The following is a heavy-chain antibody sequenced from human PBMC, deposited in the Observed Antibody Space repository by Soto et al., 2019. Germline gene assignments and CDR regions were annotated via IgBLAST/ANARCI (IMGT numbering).Heavy chain of an antibody. CDR3: ARGRYCLTGRCFPNWFDS. J-gene: IGHJ5*01. V-gene: IGHV4-30-4*01. CDR1: GDSISTVDYF. Sequence: SETLSLTCSVPGDSISTVDYFWAWIRQPPGQALEYIGYIYKSTTTYYNPSFESRVAISLDTSKSQFSLNVTSVTAADTAVYFCARGRYCLTGRCFPNWFDSWGQGTLVTVSS. CDR2: IYKSTTT. D-gene: IGHD2-15*01.